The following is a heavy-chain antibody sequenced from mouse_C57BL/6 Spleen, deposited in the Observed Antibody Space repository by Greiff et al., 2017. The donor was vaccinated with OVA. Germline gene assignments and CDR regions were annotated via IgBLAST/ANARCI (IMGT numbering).Heavy chain of an antibody. D-gene: IGHD1-1*01. V-gene: IGHV1-15*01. J-gene: IGHJ2*01. CDR2: IDPETGGT. CDR3: TGVPTVVPYYFDY. Sequence: VQLQQSGAELVRPGASVTLSCKASGYTFTDYEMHWVKQTPVHGLEWIGAIDPETGGTAYNQKFKGKAILTADKSSSTAYMELRSLTSEDSAVYYCTGVPTVVPYYFDYWGQGTTLTVSS. CDR1: GYTFTDYE.